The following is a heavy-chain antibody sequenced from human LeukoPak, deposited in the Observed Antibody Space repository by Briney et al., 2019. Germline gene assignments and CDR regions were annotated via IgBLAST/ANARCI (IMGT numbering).Heavy chain of an antibody. D-gene: IGHD4-23*01. J-gene: IGHJ4*02. CDR2: ISTCSSNT. CDR1: VYAFSIYN. CDR3: ARVAAGYSVNYFDY. Sequence: GGSLSLLCAASVYAFSIYNMQCASESPGRGREWVTYISTCSSNTYYADSVKGRFTISRDNVENSLYLQMNSLRDEDTAVYYCARVAAGYSVNYFDYWGQGTLVTVSS. V-gene: IGHV3-48*02.